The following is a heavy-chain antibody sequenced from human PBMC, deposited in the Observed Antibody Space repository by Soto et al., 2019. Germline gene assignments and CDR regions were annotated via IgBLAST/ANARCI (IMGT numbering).Heavy chain of an antibody. D-gene: IGHD3-3*01. CDR1: GFTFSSYG. CDR3: ARDQLDRLNPRDPRHFAY. J-gene: IGHJ4*02. Sequence: PGGSLRLSCAASGFTFSSYGMHWVRQAPGKGLEWVAVIWYDGSSKFYADSVKGRFTISRDNFKNTLYLQMNSLRVDDTAVYYCARDQLDRLNPRDPRHFAYWGQGTLVTVSS. V-gene: IGHV3-33*01. CDR2: IWYDGSSK.